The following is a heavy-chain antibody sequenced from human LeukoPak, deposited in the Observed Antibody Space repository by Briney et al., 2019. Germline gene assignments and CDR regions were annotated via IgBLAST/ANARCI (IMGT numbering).Heavy chain of an antibody. D-gene: IGHD2-21*02. Sequence: SETLSLTCAVYGGSFSGYYWSWISQPPGKGLEWIGEINHSGSTNYNPSLKSRVTISVDTSKNQFSLKLRSVTAADTAVYYCASLVVVVVTASEIDYWGQGTLVTVSS. J-gene: IGHJ4*02. CDR2: INHSGST. CDR3: ASLVVVVVTASEIDY. V-gene: IGHV4-34*01. CDR1: GGSFSGYY.